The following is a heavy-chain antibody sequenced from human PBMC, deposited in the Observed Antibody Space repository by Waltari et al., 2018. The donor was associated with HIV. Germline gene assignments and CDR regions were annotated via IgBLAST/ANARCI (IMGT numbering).Heavy chain of an antibody. J-gene: IGHJ5*02. CDR3: ATGVRYYGP. V-gene: IGHV3-53*01. CDR2: IYPDDTT. D-gene: IGHD3-10*01. Sequence: AESGGRLIQPGGSLGLSCTASNFSVSDKHVTWIRQAPGGALECVGVIYPDDTTHYADSVSGRFTISRAKSRTTVLLLMNGLFVDDTATYFCATGVRYYGPWGQGTRVTVSS. CDR1: NFSVSDKH.